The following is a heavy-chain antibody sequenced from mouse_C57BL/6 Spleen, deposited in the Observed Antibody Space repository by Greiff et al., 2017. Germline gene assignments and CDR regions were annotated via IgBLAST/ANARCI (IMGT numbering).Heavy chain of an antibody. J-gene: IGHJ3*01. CDR3: TSGGEHRNGFAY. CDR1: GFNIKDDY. CDR2: IDPENGDT. D-gene: IGHD3-1*01. V-gene: IGHV14-4*01. Sequence: EVQLQESGAELVRPGASVKLSCTASGFNIKDDYMHWVQQRPEQGLEWIGWIDPENGDTEYASKFQGKATITADTSSNTAFLQLSSLTSEDTAVDYSTSGGEHRNGFAYWGQGTLVTVSA.